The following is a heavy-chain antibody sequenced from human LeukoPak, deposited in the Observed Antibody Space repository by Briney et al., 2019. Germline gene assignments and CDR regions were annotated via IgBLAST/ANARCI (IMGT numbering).Heavy chain of an antibody. J-gene: IGHJ4*02. CDR2: IIPIFGTA. V-gene: IGHV1-69*13. CDR1: GGTFSSYA. D-gene: IGHD2-21*01. Sequence: SVKVSCKASGGTFSSYAISWVRQAPGQGLEWMGGIIPIFGTANYAQKFQGRVTITADESTSTAYMELSSLRSEDTVVYYCARVGRQYSQEFDYWGQGTLVTVSS. CDR3: ARVGRQYSQEFDY.